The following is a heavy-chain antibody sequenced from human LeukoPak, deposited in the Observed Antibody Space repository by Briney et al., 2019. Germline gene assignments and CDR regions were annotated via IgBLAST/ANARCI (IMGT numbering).Heavy chain of an antibody. D-gene: IGHD1-26*01. CDR1: GFTFSSYW. Sequence: GGSLRLSCAASGFTFSSYWMSWVRQAPGKGLEWVANIKQDGSEKYYVVSVKGRFTISRDNAKNSLYLQMNSLRAEDTAVYYCAREVPLSGSYYDPLDYWGQGTLVTVSS. CDR3: AREVPLSGSYYDPLDY. J-gene: IGHJ4*02. CDR2: IKQDGSEK. V-gene: IGHV3-7*04.